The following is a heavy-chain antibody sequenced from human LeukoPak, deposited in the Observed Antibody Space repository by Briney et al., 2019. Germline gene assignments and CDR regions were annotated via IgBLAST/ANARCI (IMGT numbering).Heavy chain of an antibody. Sequence: GGSLRLSCAASGFTFSSYSMSWVRQAPGKGLDWVSVIYSGGSTYYADSVKGRFTISRDNSKNTLYLQMNSLRAEDTAIYYCARAQDYGDYAPNWFDPWGQGTLVTVSS. D-gene: IGHD4-17*01. CDR2: IYSGGST. CDR3: ARAQDYGDYAPNWFDP. J-gene: IGHJ5*02. CDR1: GFTFSSYS. V-gene: IGHV3-53*01.